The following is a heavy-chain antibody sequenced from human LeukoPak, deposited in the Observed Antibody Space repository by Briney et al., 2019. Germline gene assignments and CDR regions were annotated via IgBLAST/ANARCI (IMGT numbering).Heavy chain of an antibody. CDR1: GYTFTSYG. D-gene: IGHD4-11*01. J-gene: IGHJ4*02. V-gene: IGHV1-18*01. Sequence: ASVKDSCMASGYTFTSYGISWVRQAPGQCLEWMGWISAYNGKTNYAQKLQGRVTMTTDPSTSTAYMELRSLRSDDRAVYYCARDLPRSFYRNLPPFLSYWGQGTLVTVSS. CDR3: ARDLPRSFYRNLPPFLSY. CDR2: ISAYNGKT.